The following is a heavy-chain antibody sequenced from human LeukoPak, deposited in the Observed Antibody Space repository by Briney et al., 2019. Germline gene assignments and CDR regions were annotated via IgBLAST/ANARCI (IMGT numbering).Heavy chain of an antibody. V-gene: IGHV4-59*11. Sequence: SETLFLTCTVSGGSISSHYWSWIRQPPGKGLEWIGYIYYSGSTNYNPSLKSRVTISVDTSKNQFSLKLSSVTAADTAVYYCARSYSGYDPSSWFDPWGQGTLVTVSS. CDR2: IYYSGST. CDR3: ARSYSGYDPSSWFDP. CDR1: GGSISSHY. D-gene: IGHD5-12*01. J-gene: IGHJ5*02.